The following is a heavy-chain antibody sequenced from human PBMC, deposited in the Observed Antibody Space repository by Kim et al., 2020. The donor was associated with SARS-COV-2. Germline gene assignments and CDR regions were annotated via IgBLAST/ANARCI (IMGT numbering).Heavy chain of an antibody. V-gene: IGHV3-30*18. CDR2: ISYDGSNK. CDR3: AKEGAHDSSGYIDERYFDY. J-gene: IGHJ4*02. D-gene: IGHD3-22*01. Sequence: GGSLRLSCAASGFTFSSYGMHWVRQAPGKGLEWVAVISYDGSNKYYADSVKGRFTISRDNSKNTLYLQMNSLRAEDTAVYYCAKEGAHDSSGYIDERYFDYWGQGTLVTVSS. CDR1: GFTFSSYG.